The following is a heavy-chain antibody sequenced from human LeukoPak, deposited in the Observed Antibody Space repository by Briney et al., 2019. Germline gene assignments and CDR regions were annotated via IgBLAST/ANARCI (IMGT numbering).Heavy chain of an antibody. CDR2: ISGSGGST. J-gene: IGHJ4*02. D-gene: IGHD4-17*01. V-gene: IGHV3-23*01. CDR1: GFTFSSYA. Sequence: GGSLRLSCAASGFTFSSYAMSWVRQAPGKGLEWVSAISGSGGSTYYADSVKGRFTISRDNSKNTLYLQMNSLRAEDTAVYYCAKDLGHDYGVPLGCYWGQGTLVTVSS. CDR3: AKDLGHDYGVPLGCY.